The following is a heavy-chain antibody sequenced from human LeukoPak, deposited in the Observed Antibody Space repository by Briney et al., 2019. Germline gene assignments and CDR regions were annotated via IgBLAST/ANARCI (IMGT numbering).Heavy chain of an antibody. J-gene: IGHJ3*02. CDR2: INPNSGGT. CDR3: AGTKYNWNDVEAFDI. V-gene: IGHV1-2*02. Sequence: ASVKVSCKASGYTFTGYYMHWVRQAPGQGLEWMGWINPNSGGTNYAQKFQGRVTMTRDTSISTAYMELSRLRSDDTAVYYCAGTKYNWNDVEAFDIWGQGTMVTVSS. D-gene: IGHD1-20*01. CDR1: GYTFTGYY.